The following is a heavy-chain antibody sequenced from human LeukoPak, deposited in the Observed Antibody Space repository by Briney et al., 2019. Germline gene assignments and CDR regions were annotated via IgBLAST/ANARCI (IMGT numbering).Heavy chain of an antibody. CDR3: ARVSREDTAMVNYFDY. V-gene: IGHV4-30-4*08. CDR1: GGSISSGDYY. CDR2: IYYSGST. J-gene: IGHJ4*02. D-gene: IGHD5-18*01. Sequence: SETLSLTCTVSGGSISSGDYYWSWIRQPPGKGRERIGYIYYSGSTYYNPSLKSRVTISVDTSKNQFSLKLSSVTAADTAVYYCARVSREDTAMVNYFDYWGQGTLVTVSS.